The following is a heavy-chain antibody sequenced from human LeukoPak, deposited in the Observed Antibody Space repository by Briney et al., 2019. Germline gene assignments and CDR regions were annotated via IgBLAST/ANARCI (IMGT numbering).Heavy chain of an antibody. CDR3: ARVGSGGPYGSGSYFNFDY. CDR1: GGSISSYY. D-gene: IGHD3-10*01. J-gene: IGHJ4*02. V-gene: IGHV4-4*07. Sequence: SETLSLTCTVSGGSISSYYWSWIRQPAGKGLEWIGRIYTSGSTNYNPSLKSRVTMSVDTSKNQFSLKLSSVTAADTAVYYCARVGSGGPYGSGSYFNFDYWGQGTLVTVSS. CDR2: IYTSGST.